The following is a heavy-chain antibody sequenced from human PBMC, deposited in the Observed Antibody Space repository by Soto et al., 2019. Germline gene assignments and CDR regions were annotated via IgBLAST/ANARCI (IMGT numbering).Heavy chain of an antibody. Sequence: QVQLQQWGAGLLKPSETLSLTCAVYGGSFSGYYWSWIRQPPGKGLEWIGEINHSGSTNYNPSLKSGVTISVDASKNQFSLKLSSVTAADTAVYYCARGPRRDPSCYACMDFPDFDYWGQGTLVTVSS. CDR1: GGSFSGYY. CDR3: ARGPRRDPSCYACMDFPDFDY. V-gene: IGHV4-34*01. J-gene: IGHJ4*02. D-gene: IGHD2-2*01. CDR2: INHSGST.